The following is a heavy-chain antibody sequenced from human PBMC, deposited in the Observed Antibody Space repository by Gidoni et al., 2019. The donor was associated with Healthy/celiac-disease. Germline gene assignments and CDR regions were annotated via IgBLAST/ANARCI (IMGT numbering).Heavy chain of an antibody. CDR1: VFPFSSYS. CDR2: ISSSSTYT. D-gene: IGHD3-16*01. J-gene: IGHJ4*02. V-gene: IGHV3-21*01. Sequence: DVQLVESGEGLVNPRGSLRLSCAHCVFPFSSYSMNWVRQAPGKGLEWFAIISSSSTYTYYAESVKGRVTISKDNAMSSLYLQRNSLKAADTAVYYCARAPGGDAYYFDYWGQGTLVTVSS. CDR3: ARAPGGDAYYFDY.